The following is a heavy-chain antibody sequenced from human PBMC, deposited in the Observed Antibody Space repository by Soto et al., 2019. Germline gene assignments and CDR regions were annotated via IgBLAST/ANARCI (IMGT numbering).Heavy chain of an antibody. CDR1: GYTLTELS. V-gene: IGHV1-24*01. CDR2: FDPEDGET. J-gene: IGHJ3*02. D-gene: IGHD3-16*02. Sequence: ASVKVSCKVSGYTLTELSMHWVRQAPGKGLEWMGGFDPEDGETIYAQKFQGRVTMTEDTSTDTAYMELSSLRSEDTAVYYCATDMMITFGGVIVLNAFDIWGQGTMVTVSS. CDR3: ATDMMITFGGVIVLNAFDI.